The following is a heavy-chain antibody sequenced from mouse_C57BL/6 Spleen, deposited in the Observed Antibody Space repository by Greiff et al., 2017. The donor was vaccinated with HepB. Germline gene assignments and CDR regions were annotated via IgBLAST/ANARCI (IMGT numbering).Heavy chain of an antibody. CDR3: ARLYYGNYGAMDY. V-gene: IGHV1-64*01. D-gene: IGHD2-1*01. Sequence: QVQLQQPGAELVKPGASVKLSCKASGYTFTSYWMHWVKQRPGQGLEWIGMIHPNSGSTNYNEKFKSKATLTVDKSSSTAYMQLSSLTSEDSAVYYCARLYYGNYGAMDYWGQGTSVTVSS. J-gene: IGHJ4*01. CDR2: IHPNSGST. CDR1: GYTFTSYW.